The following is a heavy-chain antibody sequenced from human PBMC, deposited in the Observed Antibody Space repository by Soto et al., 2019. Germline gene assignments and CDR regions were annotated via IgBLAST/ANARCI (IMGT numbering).Heavy chain of an antibody. V-gene: IGHV3-13*01. D-gene: IGHD3-16*01. CDR2: IGTAGDT. J-gene: IGHJ2*01. CDR1: GFTFSSYD. Sequence: EVQLVESGGGLVQPGGSLRLSCAASGFTFSSYDMHWVRQATGKGLEWVSAIGTAGDTYYPGSVKGRFTISRENAKNSLYLQMNSLRAGDTAVYYCARLRLENWYFDLWGRGTLVTVSS. CDR3: ARLRLENWYFDL.